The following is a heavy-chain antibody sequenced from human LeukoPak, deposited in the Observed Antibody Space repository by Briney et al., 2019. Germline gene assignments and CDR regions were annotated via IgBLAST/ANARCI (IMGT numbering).Heavy chain of an antibody. CDR1: GFTVSSNY. CDR3: AKAGPTRDSSGYYPEY. J-gene: IGHJ4*02. V-gene: IGHV3-53*01. CDR2: IYSGGST. D-gene: IGHD3-22*01. Sequence: GGSLRLSCAASGFTVSSNYMSWVRQAPGKGLEWVPVIYSGGSTYYADSVKGRFTISRDNSKNTLYLQMNSLRAEDTAVYYCAKAGPTRDSSGYYPEYWGQGILVTVSS.